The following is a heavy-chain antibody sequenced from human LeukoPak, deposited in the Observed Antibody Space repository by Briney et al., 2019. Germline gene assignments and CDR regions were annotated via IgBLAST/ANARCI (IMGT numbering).Heavy chain of an antibody. Sequence: GGSLRLSCAASGFTFSSYSMNWVRQAPGKGLEWVSYISSSISTIYYADSVKGRFTISRDNAKNSLYLQMNSLRAEDTAVYYCARAQRDYDSSGYYYYGDYWGQGTLVTVSS. CDR3: ARAQRDYDSSGYYYYGDY. J-gene: IGHJ4*02. D-gene: IGHD3-22*01. CDR1: GFTFSSYS. V-gene: IGHV3-48*01. CDR2: ISSSISTI.